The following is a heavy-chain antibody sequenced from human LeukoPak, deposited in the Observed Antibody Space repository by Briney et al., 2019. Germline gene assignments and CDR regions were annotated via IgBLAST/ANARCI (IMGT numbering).Heavy chain of an antibody. J-gene: IGHJ3*02. CDR1: GFTFSGYA. CDR2: ISGSGGST. CDR3: AKSFLRCSGGSCHSDAFDI. V-gene: IGHV3-23*01. D-gene: IGHD2-15*01. Sequence: GGSLRLSCAASGFTFSGYAMSWVRQAPGKGLEWVSAISGSGGSTYYADSVKGRFTISRDNSKNTLYLQMNSLRAEDTAVYYRAKSFLRCSGGSCHSDAFDIWGQGTMVTVSS.